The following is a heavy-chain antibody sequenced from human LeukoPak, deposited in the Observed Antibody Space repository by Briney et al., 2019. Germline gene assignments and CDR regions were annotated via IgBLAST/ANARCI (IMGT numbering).Heavy chain of an antibody. CDR3: ARDQGIGVYWYWYFDL. J-gene: IGHJ2*01. CDR2: LSSSGTT. Sequence: SETLSLTCTVSGGSITSSYWNWLRQPAGRGLEWIGRLSSSGTTYNPSLKSRVTMSLDTSKNQFSLRLRSVTAADTAVYYCARDQGIGVYWYWYFDLWGRGTLITVSS. D-gene: IGHD2-8*02. CDR1: GGSITSSY. V-gene: IGHV4-4*07.